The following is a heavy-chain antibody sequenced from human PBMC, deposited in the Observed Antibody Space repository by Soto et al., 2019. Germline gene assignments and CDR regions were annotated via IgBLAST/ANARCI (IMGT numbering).Heavy chain of an antibody. CDR1: GFTFDDYA. J-gene: IGHJ4*02. CDR3: ARSFSDSYYDLDF. Sequence: GGSLRLSCAASGFTFDDYAMHWVRQAPGKGLEWVSGISWNSASMDYADSVKDRFSISRDNAENSLYLQMNILKIEDTAFYYFARSFSDSYYDLDFWGQGTLVTVSS. V-gene: IGHV3-9*01. D-gene: IGHD1-26*01. CDR2: ISWNSASM.